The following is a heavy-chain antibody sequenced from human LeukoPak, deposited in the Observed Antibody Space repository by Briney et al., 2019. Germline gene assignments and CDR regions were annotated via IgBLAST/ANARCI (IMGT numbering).Heavy chain of an antibody. CDR1: GFTFSSFA. V-gene: IGHV3-23*01. Sequence: GGSLRLSCEASGFTFSSFAVSWVRQAPGKGLEWVSSIGNGGTTYYAGSVKGRFTISRDNSKNTLYLQVNSLRAEDTAVYYCTARSDTYGHFDYWGQGILVTVSS. CDR2: IGNGGTT. J-gene: IGHJ4*02. CDR3: TARSDTYGHFDY. D-gene: IGHD5-18*01.